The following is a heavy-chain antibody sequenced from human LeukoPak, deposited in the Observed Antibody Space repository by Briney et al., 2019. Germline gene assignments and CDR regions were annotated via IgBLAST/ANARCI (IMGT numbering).Heavy chain of an antibody. CDR1: GFTFSSYN. V-gene: IGHV3-48*02. D-gene: IGHD6-19*01. J-gene: IGHJ4*02. CDR3: ASGVAVAGLFDY. Sequence: GGSLRLSCAASGFTFSSYNMNWVPQAPGKGPEWVSYISSSASIIYYADSVKGRFTISRDNAKNSLYLQMNSLRDEDTAVYYCASGVAVAGLFDYWGQGTLVTVSS. CDR2: ISSSASII.